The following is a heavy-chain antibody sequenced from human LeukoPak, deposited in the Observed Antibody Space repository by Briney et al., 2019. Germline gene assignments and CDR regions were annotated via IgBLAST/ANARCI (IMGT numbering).Heavy chain of an antibody. Sequence: PGASVKVSCKASGGTFSSYAISWVRQAPGQGLEWMGRIIPILGIANYAQKFQGRVTITADKSTSTAYMELSSLRSEDTAVYYCAREGNAAAGHFDYWGQGTLVTVSS. CDR1: GGTFSSYA. D-gene: IGHD6-13*01. V-gene: IGHV1-69*04. J-gene: IGHJ4*02. CDR3: AREGNAAAGHFDY. CDR2: IIPILGIA.